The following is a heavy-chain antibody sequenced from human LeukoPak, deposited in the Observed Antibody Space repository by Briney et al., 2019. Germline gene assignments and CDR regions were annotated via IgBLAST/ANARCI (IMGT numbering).Heavy chain of an antibody. CDR3: ARVVGYCSSTSCSYYFDY. Sequence: GGSLRLSCAASGFTFSSYAMSWVRQAPGKGLEWVAFIRYDGSNKYYADSVKGRFTISRDNAKNSLYLQMNSLRAEDTAVYYCARVVGYCSSTSCSYYFDYWGQGTLVTVSS. CDR1: GFTFSSYA. CDR2: IRYDGSNK. V-gene: IGHV3-30*02. D-gene: IGHD2-2*01. J-gene: IGHJ4*02.